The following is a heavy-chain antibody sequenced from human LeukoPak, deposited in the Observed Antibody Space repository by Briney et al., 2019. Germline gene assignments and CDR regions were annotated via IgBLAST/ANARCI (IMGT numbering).Heavy chain of an antibody. CDR2: IYYRGST. Sequence: PSETLSLTCTVSGGSISSGDYYGSWIRQPPGKGLEGIGYIYYRGSTYYNPSLKSRVTISVDTSKNQFSLKLSSVTAADTAVYYCARAILATIPYYFDYWGQGTLVTVSS. D-gene: IGHD5-24*01. CDR3: ARAILATIPYYFDY. CDR1: GGSISSGDYY. J-gene: IGHJ4*02. V-gene: IGHV4-30-4*08.